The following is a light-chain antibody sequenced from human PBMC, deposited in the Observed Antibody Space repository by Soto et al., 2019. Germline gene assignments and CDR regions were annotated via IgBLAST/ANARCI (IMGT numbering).Light chain of an antibody. V-gene: IGKV3-15*01. J-gene: IGKJ4*01. CDR3: QQRASWPLT. CDR1: QSVTSN. Sequence: ETVMTQSPATLSVSPGDRATLSCRASQSVTSNLAWFQQKPGQAPRSLIYCASTRATGIPARFSGSGSGTQFTLTISSLQSEDFAVYYCQQRASWPLTFGGGTRVEIK. CDR2: CAS.